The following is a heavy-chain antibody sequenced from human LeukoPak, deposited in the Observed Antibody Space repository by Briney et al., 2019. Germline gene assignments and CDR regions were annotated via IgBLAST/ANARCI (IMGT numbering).Heavy chain of an antibody. Sequence: SETLSLTCTVSGGSISSGGYYWSWIRQHPGKGLEWIGYIYYSGSTYYNPSLKSRVTISVDTSKNQSSLKLSSVTAADTAVYYCARGGSSWLFDYWGQGTLVTVSS. CDR1: GGSISSGGYY. CDR3: ARGGSSWLFDY. V-gene: IGHV4-31*03. CDR2: IYYSGST. D-gene: IGHD6-13*01. J-gene: IGHJ4*02.